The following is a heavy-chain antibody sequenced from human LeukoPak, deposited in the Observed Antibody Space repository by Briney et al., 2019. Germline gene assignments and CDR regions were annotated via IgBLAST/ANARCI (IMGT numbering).Heavy chain of an antibody. Sequence: SETLSLTCTVSGGSLSSYYWSWIRQPPGKGLEWIGYIYYSGSTNYNPSLKSRVTISVDTSKNQFSLKLSSVTAADTAVYYCARDRSSTRDYYMDVWGKGTTVTVSS. CDR3: ARDRSSTRDYYMDV. V-gene: IGHV4-59*12. J-gene: IGHJ6*03. D-gene: IGHD2-2*01. CDR2: IYYSGST. CDR1: GGSLSSYY.